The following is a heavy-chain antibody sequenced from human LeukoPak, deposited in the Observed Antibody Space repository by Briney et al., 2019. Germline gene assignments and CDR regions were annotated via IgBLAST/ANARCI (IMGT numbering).Heavy chain of an antibody. CDR3: ARLRGVWNYYMDV. Sequence: GGSLRLSCAASGFRFSTYEMSWVRQAPGKGLEWVSYISGSGNTIYYADSVKGRFTISRDNAKNSLYLQMNSLRAEDTAVYYCARLRGVWNYYMDVWGKGTTVTVSS. CDR2: ISGSGNTI. V-gene: IGHV3-48*03. D-gene: IGHD3-10*01. J-gene: IGHJ6*03. CDR1: GFRFSTYE.